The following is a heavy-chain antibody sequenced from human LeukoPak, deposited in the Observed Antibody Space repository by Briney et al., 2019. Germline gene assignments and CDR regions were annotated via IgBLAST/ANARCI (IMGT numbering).Heavy chain of an antibody. D-gene: IGHD3-9*01. J-gene: IGHJ5*02. V-gene: IGHV1-18*01. CDR1: GYTFTSYG. CDR3: ARGNLRYFDWLPQANWFDH. Sequence: GASVKVSCKASGYTFTSYGISWVRQAPGQGLEWMGWISAYIGNTNYAQKLQGRVTITTDTSTSTAYMELRSLRSDDTAVYYCARGNLRYFDWLPQANWFDHWGQGTQVTVSS. CDR2: ISAYIGNT.